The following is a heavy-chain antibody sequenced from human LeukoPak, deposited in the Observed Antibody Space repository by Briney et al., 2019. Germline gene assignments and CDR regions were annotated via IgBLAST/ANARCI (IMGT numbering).Heavy chain of an antibody. CDR3: AKTPGNSSFYDY. CDR2: TYNSGST. V-gene: IGHV4-34*01. D-gene: IGHD2-21*01. CDR1: GGSISSYY. J-gene: IGHJ4*02. Sequence: SETLSLTCAVSGGSISSYYWSWIRQPPGRGLEWIGDTYNSGSTNYNPSLKSRVTISVDTSKNQFSLKLSSVTAADTAVYYCAKTPGNSSFYDYWGQGTLVTVSS.